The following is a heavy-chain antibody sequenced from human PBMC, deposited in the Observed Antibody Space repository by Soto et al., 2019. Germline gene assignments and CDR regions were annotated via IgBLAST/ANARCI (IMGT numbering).Heavy chain of an antibody. CDR1: GFTFSTYG. CDR3: AKDNMLVRAADQYNHMDV. D-gene: IGHD3-22*01. CDR2: ISDDGSKK. V-gene: IGHV3-30*18. Sequence: PGGSLRLSCAASGFTFSTYGMHWVRQAPGKGLEWVALISDDGSKKYYIDSVKGRFIISRDNSKNTLYLQMNRLRSEDTAVYYCAKDNMLVRAADQYNHMDVWGHGTKVTVYS. J-gene: IGHJ6*02.